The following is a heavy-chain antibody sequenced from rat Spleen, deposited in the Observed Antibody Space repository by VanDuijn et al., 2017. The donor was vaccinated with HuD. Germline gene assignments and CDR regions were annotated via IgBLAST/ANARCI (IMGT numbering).Heavy chain of an antibody. Sequence: EVQLVESGGGLVQPGRSLKLSCAASGFTFSNYGMAWVRQAPTKGLEWVASIITGGGNTYYRDSVKGRFTISRDNAKNTLYLQMDSLRSEDTATYYCASLYYYDGLWGVMDAWGQGASVTVSS. CDR2: IITGGGNT. CDR1: GFTFSNYG. V-gene: IGHV5S13*01. CDR3: ASLYYYDGLWGVMDA. D-gene: IGHD1-12*02. J-gene: IGHJ4*01.